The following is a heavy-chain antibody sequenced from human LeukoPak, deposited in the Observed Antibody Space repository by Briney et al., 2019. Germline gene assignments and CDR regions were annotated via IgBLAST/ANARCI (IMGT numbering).Heavy chain of an antibody. CDR1: GFTFSSYG. V-gene: IGHV3-30*18. Sequence: GRSLRLSCAASGFTFSSYGMHWVRQAPGKGLEWVAVISYDGSNKYYADSVKGRFTISRDNSKNTLYLQMSSLRAEDTAVYYCAKESDDRHEGQSLVRNPLGYWGQGTLVTVSS. CDR3: AKESDDRHEGQSLVRNPLGY. CDR2: ISYDGSNK. D-gene: IGHD6-19*01. J-gene: IGHJ4*02.